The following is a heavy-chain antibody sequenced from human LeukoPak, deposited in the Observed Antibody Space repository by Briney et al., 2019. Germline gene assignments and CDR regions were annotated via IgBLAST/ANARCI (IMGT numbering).Heavy chain of an antibody. D-gene: IGHD2-2*01. CDR2: IIPIFGTA. CDR1: GGTFSSYA. J-gene: IGHJ4*02. V-gene: IGHV1-69*06. Sequence: SVKVSCKASGGTFSSYAIGWVRQAPGQGLEWMGGIIPIFGTANYAQKFQGRVTITADKSTSTAYMELSSLRSEDTAVYYCVFGVPAAPNWGQGTLVTVSS. CDR3: VFGVPAAPN.